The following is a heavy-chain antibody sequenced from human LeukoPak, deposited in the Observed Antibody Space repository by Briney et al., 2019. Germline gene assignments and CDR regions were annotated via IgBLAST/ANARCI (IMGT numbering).Heavy chain of an antibody. CDR2: INPNSGGT. Sequence: ASVKVSCKASGGTFSSYAISWVRQAPGEGLEWVGRINPNSGGTNYAQKFQGRVTMTRDTSISTAYMELSRLRSDDTAVYYCARADCSSTSCLNAFDIWGQGTMVTVSS. CDR3: ARADCSSTSCLNAFDI. D-gene: IGHD2-2*01. V-gene: IGHV1-2*06. J-gene: IGHJ3*02. CDR1: GGTFSSYA.